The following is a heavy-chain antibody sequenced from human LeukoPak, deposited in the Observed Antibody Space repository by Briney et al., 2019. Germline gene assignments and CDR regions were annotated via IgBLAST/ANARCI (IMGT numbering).Heavy chain of an antibody. CDR2: ISDST. V-gene: IGHV3-23*01. D-gene: IGHD7-27*01. CDR3: AKGKVPGLRYYYYGMDV. Sequence: GGSLRLSCAAPGFTFSSYALTWVRQAPGKGLEWVSAISDSTHYADSVKGRFTTSRDNSKNTLYLQMNSLRAEDSAVYYCAKGKVPGLRYYYYGMDVWGQGTTVTVSS. J-gene: IGHJ6*02. CDR1: GFTFSSYA.